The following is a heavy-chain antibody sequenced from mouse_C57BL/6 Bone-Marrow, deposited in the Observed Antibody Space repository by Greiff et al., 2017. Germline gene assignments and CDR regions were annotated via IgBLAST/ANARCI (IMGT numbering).Heavy chain of an antibody. J-gene: IGHJ2*01. CDR3: TTPMMSAYYFDD. CDR2: IDPENGDT. Sequence: EVQGVESGAELVRPGASVKLSCTASGFNIKDDYMHWVKQRPEQGLEWIGWIDPENGDTEYDSKFQGKATITADTSSNTAYLQLSSLTSEDTAVYYCTTPMMSAYYFDDWGQGTTLTVSS. V-gene: IGHV14-4*01. CDR1: GFNIKDDY. D-gene: IGHD2-3*01.